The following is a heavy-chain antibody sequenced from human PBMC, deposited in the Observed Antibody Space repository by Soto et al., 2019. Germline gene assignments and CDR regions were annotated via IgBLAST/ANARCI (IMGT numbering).Heavy chain of an antibody. D-gene: IGHD3-10*01. CDR1: GGSISSGVYY. J-gene: IGHJ4*02. V-gene: IGHV4-31*03. CDR2: IYYSGST. CDR3: ASIVSSAHGEFSD. Sequence: QVQLQESGPGLVKPSQTLSLTCTVSGGSISSGVYYWSWIRQHPGKVLEWIGYIYYSGSTYYNPYLKSRVTISVDTSKNQFALKLSSVNAADTAVYYCASIVSSAHGEFSDWGKGTLVTVSS.